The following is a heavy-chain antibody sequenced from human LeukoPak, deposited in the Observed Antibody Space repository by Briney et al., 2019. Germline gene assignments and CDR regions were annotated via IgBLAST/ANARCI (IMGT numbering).Heavy chain of an antibody. Sequence: PSETLSLTCAVYGGSFSGYYWSWIRQPPGKGLEWIGEINHSGSTNYNPSLKSRVTISVDTSKNQFSLKLSSVTAADTAVYYCAGAPLPSTVTRVYGHWGQGTLVTVSS. D-gene: IGHD4-17*01. V-gene: IGHV4-34*01. J-gene: IGHJ4*02. CDR2: INHSGST. CDR3: AGAPLPSTVTRVYGH. CDR1: GGSFSGYY.